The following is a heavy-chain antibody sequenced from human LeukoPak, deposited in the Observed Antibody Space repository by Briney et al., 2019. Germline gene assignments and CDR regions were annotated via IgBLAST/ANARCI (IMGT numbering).Heavy chain of an antibody. CDR2: ISSSSSYI. D-gene: IGHD3-22*01. J-gene: IGHJ1*01. CDR3: ARSDPQYYYDSSGYSSPLEFFQH. CDR1: GCTFSSYG. Sequence: GGSLRLSCASSGCTFSSYGKKGVRQAPGKGLEWVSSISSSSSYIYYADSVKGRFTISRDNAKNSLYMQLNSLRGEDTAVYYCARSDPQYYYDSSGYSSPLEFFQHRGQGTLVTVSS. V-gene: IGHV3-21*01.